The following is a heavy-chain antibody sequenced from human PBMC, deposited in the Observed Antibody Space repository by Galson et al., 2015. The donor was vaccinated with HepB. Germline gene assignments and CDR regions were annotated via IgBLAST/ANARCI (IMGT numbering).Heavy chain of an antibody. CDR2: ISAYNGNT. Sequence: SVKVSCKASGGTFSSYAISWVRQAPGQGLEWMGWISAYNGNTKYVQKFQGRVSMTTDTSTSTAYMELRSLRSDDTAVYYCARDQSIAVRPAPDYWGQGTLVTVSS. V-gene: IGHV1-18*01. J-gene: IGHJ4*02. CDR1: GGTFSSYA. D-gene: IGHD6-6*01. CDR3: ARDQSIAVRPAPDY.